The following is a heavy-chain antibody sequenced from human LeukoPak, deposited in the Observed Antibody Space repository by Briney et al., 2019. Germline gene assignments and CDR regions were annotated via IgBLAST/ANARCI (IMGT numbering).Heavy chain of an antibody. J-gene: IGHJ4*02. Sequence: SETLSLTCTVSGGSISSYYWSWIRQPAGKGLEWIGRIYTSGSTNYNPSLKSRVTMSVDTSKNQFSLKLSSVTAADTAVYYCASQYSSSWYLSKYFDYWGQGTPVTVSS. V-gene: IGHV4-4*07. CDR3: ASQYSSSWYLSKYFDY. CDR2: IYTSGST. CDR1: GGSISSYY. D-gene: IGHD6-13*01.